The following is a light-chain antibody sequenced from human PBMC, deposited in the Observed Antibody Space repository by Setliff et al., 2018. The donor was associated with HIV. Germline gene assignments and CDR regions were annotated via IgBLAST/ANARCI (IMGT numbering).Light chain of an antibody. CDR3: CSFTSINTYV. CDR2: DVT. J-gene: IGLJ1*01. V-gene: IGLV2-11*01. CDR1: SSDVGTYNY. Sequence: QSVLTQPRSVSGSPGQSVTFSCTGSSSDVGTYNYVSWYQQHPGKAPKLMIYDVTRRPSGVPDRFSGSKSGNTASLTISGLRAEDEADFYCCSFTSINTYVFGTGTKVTVL.